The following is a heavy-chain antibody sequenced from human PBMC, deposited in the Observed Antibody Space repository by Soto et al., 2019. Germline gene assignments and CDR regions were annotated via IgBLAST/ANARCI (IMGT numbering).Heavy chain of an antibody. J-gene: IGHJ6*02. V-gene: IGHV4-39*01. D-gene: IGHD5-18*01. CDR3: ASPGYSYGPHGMDV. CDR2: IYYSGST. Sequence: SETLSLTCTVSGGSISSSSYYWGWIRQPPGKGLEWIGSIYYSGSTYYNPSLKSRVTISVDTSKNQFSLKLSSVTAADTAVYYCASPGYSYGPHGMDVWGQGTTVT. CDR1: GGSISSSSYY.